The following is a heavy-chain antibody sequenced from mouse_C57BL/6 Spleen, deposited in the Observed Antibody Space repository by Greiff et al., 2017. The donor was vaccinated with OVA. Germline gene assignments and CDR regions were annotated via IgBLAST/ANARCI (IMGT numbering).Heavy chain of an antibody. D-gene: IGHD2-2*01. CDR1: GYSITSGYY. CDR2: ISYDGSN. J-gene: IGHJ2*01. Sequence: VQLKESGPGLVKPSQSLSLTCSVTGYSITSGYYWNWIRQFPGNKLEWMGYISYDGSNNYNPSLKNRISITRDTSKNQFFLKLNSVTTEDTATYYCARIYYGYDEGVDYWGQGTTLTVSS. CDR3: ARIYYGYDEGVDY. V-gene: IGHV3-6*01.